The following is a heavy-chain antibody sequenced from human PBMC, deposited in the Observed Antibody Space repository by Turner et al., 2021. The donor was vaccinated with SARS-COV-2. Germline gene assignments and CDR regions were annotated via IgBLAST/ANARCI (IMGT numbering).Heavy chain of an antibody. CDR2: ISHSSKYI. CDR3: SRVQGAIDY. J-gene: IGHJ4*02. V-gene: IGHV3-21*01. Sequence: EVHLVESGGGLVQPGGSLPLSCPASGFMFSSFTMNWVRQAPGKGMEWVSSISHSSKYIYYADSVRGRFSMSRDNAKKSVYLEMTTLRADDTAVYFCSRVQGAIDYWGQGILVTVSS. CDR1: GFMFSSFT.